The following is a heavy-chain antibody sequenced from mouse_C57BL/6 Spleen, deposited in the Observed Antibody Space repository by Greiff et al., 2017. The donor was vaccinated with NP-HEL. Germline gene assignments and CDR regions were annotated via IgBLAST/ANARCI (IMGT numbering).Heavy chain of an antibody. J-gene: IGHJ4*01. CDR2: LDPEDGDT. V-gene: IGHV14-1*01. CDR3: TPYGYPYYYAMDY. D-gene: IGHD2-2*01. Sequence: EVQLQQSGAELVRPGASVKLSCTASGFNIKDYYMHWVKQRPEQGLEWIGRLDPEDGDTEYAPKFQGKATMTADTSSNTAYLQLSSLTSEDTAVYYCTPYGYPYYYAMDYWGQGTSVTVSS. CDR1: GFNIKDYY.